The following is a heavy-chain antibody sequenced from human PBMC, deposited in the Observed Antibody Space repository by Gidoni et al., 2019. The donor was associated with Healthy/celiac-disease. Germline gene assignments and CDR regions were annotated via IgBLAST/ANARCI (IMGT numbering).Heavy chain of an antibody. CDR1: GYTFTDYY. CDR2: VDPEDGET. CDR3: ATVTAITGTIP. V-gene: IGHV1-69-2*01. J-gene: IGHJ5*02. Sequence: EVQLVQSGPALKNPGATVNISCKCSGYTFTDYYMHWVQQAPGKGLEWMGLVDPEDGETIYAEKFQGRVTITADTSTDTADMELSSLRSEDTAVYYCATVTAITGTIPWGQGTLVTVSS. D-gene: IGHD1-20*01.